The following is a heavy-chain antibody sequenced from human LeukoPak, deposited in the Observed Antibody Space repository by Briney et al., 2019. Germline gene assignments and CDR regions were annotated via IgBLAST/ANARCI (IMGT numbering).Heavy chain of an antibody. J-gene: IGHJ6*02. D-gene: IGHD2-15*01. Sequence: GGSLRLSCAASGFTFSSYGMHWVRQAPGKGLEWVAVIWYDGSNKYYADSVKGRFTISRDNSKKTLYLQMNSLRAEATAVYYCARDLAVVAAKRGWSLYYYYGMDVWGPGTTVTVSS. CDR2: IWYDGSNK. CDR3: ARDLAVVAAKRGWSLYYYYGMDV. V-gene: IGHV3-33*01. CDR1: GFTFSSYG.